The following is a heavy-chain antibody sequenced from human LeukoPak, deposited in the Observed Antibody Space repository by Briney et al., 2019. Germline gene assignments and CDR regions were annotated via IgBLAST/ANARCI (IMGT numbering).Heavy chain of an antibody. Sequence: GGSLRLSCAASGFTLSSYWMHWVRQAPGKGLVWVSRINSDGSSTSYADSVKGRFTISRDNAKSSLYLQMNSLRAEDTAVYYCARGSTYYDSSGQVPFDYWGQGTLVTVSS. D-gene: IGHD3-22*01. CDR1: GFTLSSYW. CDR2: INSDGSST. CDR3: ARGSTYYDSSGQVPFDY. J-gene: IGHJ4*02. V-gene: IGHV3-74*01.